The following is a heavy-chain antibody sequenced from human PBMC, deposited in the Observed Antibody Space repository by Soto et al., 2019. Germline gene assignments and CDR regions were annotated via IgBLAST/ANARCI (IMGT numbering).Heavy chain of an antibody. CDR2: ISSSGDII. J-gene: IGHJ4*02. CDR3: ARDLGYYASDGYFDY. CDR1: GFTFSDYY. V-gene: IGHV3-11*01. D-gene: IGHD3-22*01. Sequence: GGSLRLSCAASGFTFSDYYMSWIRQAPGKGLEWVSYISSSGDIIYYADSVKGRFTISRDNAKNSLYLQLNSLRAEDTAVYYCARDLGYYASDGYFDYWGQGTVVTVSS.